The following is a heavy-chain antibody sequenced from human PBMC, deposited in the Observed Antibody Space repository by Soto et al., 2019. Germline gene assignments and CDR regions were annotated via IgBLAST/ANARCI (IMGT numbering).Heavy chain of an antibody. J-gene: IGHJ4*02. D-gene: IGHD6-19*01. CDR3: ARVFSSGSGWMYYFDF. Sequence: QVQLQESGPGLVKPSETLSLTCTVSSDSIAGENWWSWVRQPPGLGLEWIGEVFHTGGTNYNPSLKSRLTMELDKSKNPFSLNLIPATPSDTAVYYCARVFSSGSGWMYYFDFWGQGTLVSVSS. CDR1: SDSIAGENW. V-gene: IGHV4-4*02. CDR2: VFHTGGT.